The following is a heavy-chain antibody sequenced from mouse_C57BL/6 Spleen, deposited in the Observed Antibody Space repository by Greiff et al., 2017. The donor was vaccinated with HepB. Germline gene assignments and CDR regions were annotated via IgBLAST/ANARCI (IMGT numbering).Heavy chain of an antibody. J-gene: IGHJ4*01. Sequence: QVQLQQSGPELVKPGASVKISCKASGYAFSSSWMNWVKQRPGKGLEWIGRIYPGDGDTNYNGKFKGKATLTADKSSSTAYMQLSSLTSEDSAVYFCVTTVGEGYYAMDYWGQGTSVTVSS. CDR3: VTTVGEGYYAMDY. CDR1: GYAFSSSW. CDR2: IYPGDGDT. D-gene: IGHD1-1*01. V-gene: IGHV1-82*01.